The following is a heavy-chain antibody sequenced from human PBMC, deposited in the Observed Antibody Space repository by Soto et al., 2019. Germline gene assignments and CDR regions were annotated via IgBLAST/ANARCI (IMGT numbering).Heavy chain of an antibody. V-gene: IGHV3-48*02. J-gene: IGHJ5*02. Sequence: GSLRLSCAASGFTFSSNSMNWVRQAPGKGLEWISYISSSSSTIYADSVKGRFTISRDNAKNSLYLQMNSLRDEDTAVYYCARVIWSGHLTSDLWGQGTLVTVSS. CDR1: GFTFSSNS. CDR3: ARVIWSGHLTSDL. D-gene: IGHD3-3*01. CDR2: ISSSSSTI.